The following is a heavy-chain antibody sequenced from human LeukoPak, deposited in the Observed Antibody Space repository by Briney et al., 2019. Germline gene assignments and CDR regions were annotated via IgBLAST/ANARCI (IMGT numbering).Heavy chain of an antibody. CDR1: GYTFSSYD. CDR3: ARAYYYGSGMDFDY. V-gene: IGHV1-8*01. Sequence: GASVKVSCKASGYTFSSYDINWVRQATGQGLEWMGWMNPNSGDTGYAQRFQGRVTMTRNTSISTAYMELSSLRSEDTAVYYCARAYYYGSGMDFDYWGQGTLVTVSS. J-gene: IGHJ4*02. CDR2: MNPNSGDT. D-gene: IGHD3-10*01.